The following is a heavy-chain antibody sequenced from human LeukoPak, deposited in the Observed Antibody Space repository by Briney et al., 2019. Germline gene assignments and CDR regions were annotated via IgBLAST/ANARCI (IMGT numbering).Heavy chain of an antibody. CDR2: IYYDGST. V-gene: IGHV4-39*07. Sequence: PSETLSLTCTVSGGSITITNYYWGWIRQPPGKGLEWVGNIYYDGSTYHNPSLKSRVTISVDTSKNQFSLKLSSVTAADTAVYYCARNIAAPDYWGQRTLVTVSS. CDR1: GGSITITNYY. CDR3: ARNIAAPDY. D-gene: IGHD6-6*01. J-gene: IGHJ4*02.